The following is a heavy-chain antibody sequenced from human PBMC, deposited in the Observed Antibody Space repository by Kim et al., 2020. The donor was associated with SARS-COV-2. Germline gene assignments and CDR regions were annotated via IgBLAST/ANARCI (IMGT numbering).Heavy chain of an antibody. Sequence: RFTISRDNSKNTLYLQMNSLRAEDTAVYYCAKADDYYGSGSYYRVGYFDYWGQGTLVTVSS. V-gene: IGHV3-30*02. D-gene: IGHD3-10*01. J-gene: IGHJ4*02. CDR3: AKADDYYGSGSYYRVGYFDY.